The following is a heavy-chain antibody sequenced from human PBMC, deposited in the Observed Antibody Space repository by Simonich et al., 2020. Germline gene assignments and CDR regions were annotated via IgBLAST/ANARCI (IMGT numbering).Heavy chain of an antibody. CDR2: IKQDGSEK. CDR3: ARDGLGTAYYYYMDV. D-gene: IGHD7-27*01. V-gene: IGHV3-7*01. Sequence: EVQLVESGGGLVQPGGSLRLSCAASGFTFISFWRSWVRQAPGRGLEGVANIKQDGSEKYYVDSVRGRFTISRDNAKNSLYLQMNSLRAEDTAVYYCARDGLGTAYYYYMDVWGKGTTVTVSS. CDR1: GFTFISFW. J-gene: IGHJ6*03.